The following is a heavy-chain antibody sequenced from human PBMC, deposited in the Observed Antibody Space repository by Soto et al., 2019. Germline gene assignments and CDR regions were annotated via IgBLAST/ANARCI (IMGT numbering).Heavy chain of an antibody. CDR2: ISYDGSDK. Sequence: QVQLVESGGGVVQPGRSLRLSCVASGFTFSNYGMYWVRQAPGKGLEWVAVISYDGSDKYYIDSVKGRFTNSRDNSKNTLYVQMNSLRPEDTAVYFCAKQGSQLDFDYWGQGTLVTVSS. V-gene: IGHV3-30*18. D-gene: IGHD6-6*01. J-gene: IGHJ4*02. CDR1: GFTFSNYG. CDR3: AKQGSQLDFDY.